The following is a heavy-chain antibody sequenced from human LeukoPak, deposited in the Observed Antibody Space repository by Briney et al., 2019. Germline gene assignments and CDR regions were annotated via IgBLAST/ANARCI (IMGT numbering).Heavy chain of an antibody. CDR1: GGSFSAYY. CDR3: ARGPLRFLEWPRGFDY. J-gene: IGHJ4*02. D-gene: IGHD3-3*01. Sequence: PSETLSLTCAVYGGSFSAYYWSWIRQPPGKGLEWIGEINHSGSTNYNPSLKSRVTISVDTSKNQFSLKLSSVTAADTAVYYCARGPLRFLEWPRGFDYWGQGTLVTVSS. V-gene: IGHV4-34*01. CDR2: INHSGST.